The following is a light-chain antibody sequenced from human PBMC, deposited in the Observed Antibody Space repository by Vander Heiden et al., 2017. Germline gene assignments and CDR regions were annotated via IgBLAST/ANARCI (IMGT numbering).Light chain of an antibody. J-gene: IGLJ2*01. CDR3: SSYTSSSTLD. Sequence: QSALNQPASVSGAPGQSNTISCTGTSSDVGGYNYVSWYQQHPGKARNLMIYDVNNRPSGVANRFSGSKSGNTASLTISVLQAEDEADYYCSSYTSSSTLDFGGGTKLTVL. CDR2: DVN. CDR1: SSDVGGYNY. V-gene: IGLV2-14*01.